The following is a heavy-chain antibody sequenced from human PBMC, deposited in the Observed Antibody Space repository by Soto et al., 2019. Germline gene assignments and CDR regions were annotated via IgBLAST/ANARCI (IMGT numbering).Heavy chain of an antibody. Sequence: EVQLVESGGGLVQPGGSLRLSCAASGFTFSSYWMHWVRQAPGKGLVWVSRINSDGSSTSYADSVKGRFTISRDNAKNTQYLQMNSLRAEDTAVYYCARDRWGLRFFEWLPRPGSFDIWGQGTMVTVSS. CDR1: GFTFSSYW. CDR3: ARDRWGLRFFEWLPRPGSFDI. J-gene: IGHJ3*02. CDR2: INSDGSST. D-gene: IGHD3-3*01. V-gene: IGHV3-74*01.